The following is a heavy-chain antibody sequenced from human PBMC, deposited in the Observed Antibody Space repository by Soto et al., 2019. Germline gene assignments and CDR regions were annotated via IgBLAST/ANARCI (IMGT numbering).Heavy chain of an antibody. Sequence: EVLLVQSGAEVKKPGESLQISCKGSGYNFGGYWISWVRQTPGKGLAWMGRIDPTDSSSNYNPSFEGHVTVSAEKSISTAYLEWSSLKTSDTAIYYCARHGAYTFSENFDFWGQGTLVTVSS. D-gene: IGHD3-10*01. CDR3: ARHGAYTFSENFDF. CDR2: IDPTDSSS. V-gene: IGHV5-10-1*03. J-gene: IGHJ4*02. CDR1: GYNFGGYW.